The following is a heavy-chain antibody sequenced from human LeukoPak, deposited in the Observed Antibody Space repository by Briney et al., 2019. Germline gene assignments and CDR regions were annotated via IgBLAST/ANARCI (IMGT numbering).Heavy chain of an antibody. CDR1: GFTFSGFP. V-gene: IGHV3-23*01. Sequence: GGSLRLSFAASGFTFSGFPMGGVGQAPGKGLVWFSFISGSGGNTHYADSVKGRFTISRDNSKSTLFLQMNSLRDEDTAVYYCAKDGDGGSYYVLFDYWGQGALVTVSS. CDR3: AKDGDGGSYYVLFDY. D-gene: IGHD1-26*01. CDR2: ISGSGGNT. J-gene: IGHJ4*02.